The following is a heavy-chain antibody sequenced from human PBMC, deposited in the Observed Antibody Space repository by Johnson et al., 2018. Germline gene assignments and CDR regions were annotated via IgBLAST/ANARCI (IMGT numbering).Heavy chain of an antibody. CDR1: GFTFSDYY. D-gene: IGHD6-25*01. Sequence: QVQLVQSGGGVVQPGRSLRLSCAASGFTFSDYYMSWIRQAPGKGLEWVSYISSSGSTIYYADYVKGRFTISRDNAKNSLYLQMNSLRAEETAVYYCARDRRPDDAFDIWGQGTMVTVSS. CDR2: ISSSGSTI. CDR3: ARDRRPDDAFDI. V-gene: IGHV3-11*04. J-gene: IGHJ3*02.